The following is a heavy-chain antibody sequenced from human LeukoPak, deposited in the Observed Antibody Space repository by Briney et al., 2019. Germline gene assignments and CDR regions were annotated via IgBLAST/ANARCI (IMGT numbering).Heavy chain of an antibody. CDR2: IYYTGST. D-gene: IGHD3-22*01. CDR3: ARGHSSGYYQGGGWFDP. CDR1: GAASGVDY. J-gene: IGHJ5*02. Sequence: VPGAASGVDYWSWIRQPPGKGLEWIGYIYYTGSTDSNPSLKSRVTISIDTSKNQFSLRLSSVTAADTAVYYCARGHSSGYYQGGGWFDPWGQGTLVTVSS. V-gene: IGHV4-59*11.